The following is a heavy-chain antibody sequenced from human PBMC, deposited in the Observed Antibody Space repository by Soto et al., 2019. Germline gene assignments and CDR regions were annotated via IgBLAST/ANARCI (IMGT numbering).Heavy chain of an antibody. CDR1: GGSISSSNW. CDR3: ARVRVEDTMIVVVPSRYGMDV. V-gene: IGHV4-4*02. CDR2: IYHSGST. D-gene: IGHD3-22*01. Sequence: TSETLSLTCAVPGGSISSSNWWSWVRQPPGKGLEWIGEIYHSGSTNYNPSLKSRVTISVDKSKNQFSLKLSSVTAADTAVYYCARVRVEDTMIVVVPSRYGMDVWGQGTLVTVSS. J-gene: IGHJ6*02.